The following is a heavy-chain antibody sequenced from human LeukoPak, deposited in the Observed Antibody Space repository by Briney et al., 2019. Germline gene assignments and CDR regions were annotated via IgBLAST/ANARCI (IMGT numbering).Heavy chain of an antibody. J-gene: IGHJ4*02. Sequence: GGSLRLSCAASGFTFSGYSTSWVRQAPGKGLEWVSSITTTSSYIYYADSVKGRFTISRDDAKNSLFLQMNSLRAEDTAIYYCATINFRPYWGQGTLVTVSS. V-gene: IGHV3-21*04. CDR1: GFTFSGYS. CDR2: ITTTSSYI. D-gene: IGHD1-1*01. CDR3: ATINFRPY.